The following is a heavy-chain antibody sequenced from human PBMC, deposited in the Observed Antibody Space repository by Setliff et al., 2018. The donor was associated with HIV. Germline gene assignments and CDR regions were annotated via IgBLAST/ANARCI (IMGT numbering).Heavy chain of an antibody. CDR3: ARRPYYDSWSGHQAFDI. CDR1: GYSFTTYW. CDR2: IYPYDSDT. D-gene: IGHD3-3*01. V-gene: IGHV5-51*01. Sequence: GESLKISCKGSGYSFTTYWIGWVRQMPGKGLEWMGIIYPYDSDTRYSPSFQGQVTISADKSISTAYVQWSGLKASDTAMFYCARRPYYDSWSGHQAFDIWGQGTMVT. J-gene: IGHJ3*02.